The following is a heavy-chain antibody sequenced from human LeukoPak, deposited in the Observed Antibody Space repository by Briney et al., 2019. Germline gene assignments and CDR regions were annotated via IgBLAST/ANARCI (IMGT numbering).Heavy chain of an antibody. J-gene: IGHJ6*02. Sequence: QSGGSLRLSCAASGFTFSSYWMHWVRQAPGKGLVWVSRIYNDGSSTNYADSVKGRFTISRDNAKNTLYLQMNSLRAEDTAVYYCASPLYSYGYYYGMDVWGQGTTVTVSS. CDR2: IYNDGSST. V-gene: IGHV3-74*01. CDR1: GFTFSSYW. CDR3: ASPLYSYGYYYGMDV. D-gene: IGHD5-18*01.